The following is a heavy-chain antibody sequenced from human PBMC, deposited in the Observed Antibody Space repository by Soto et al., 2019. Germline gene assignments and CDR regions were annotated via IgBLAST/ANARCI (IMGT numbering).Heavy chain of an antibody. J-gene: IGHJ4*02. Sequence: GRSLRLSCAASGFTFSSYAMSWVRQATGKGLEWGSASRGSGGSTCYADSVKGRFTSSRDNSRNTLYLQMNSLRAEDTAVYYCAKNPEYCDSMFRTPRHDYWGQGTLVTVSS. V-gene: IGHV3-23*01. CDR1: GFTFSSYA. CDR3: AKNPEYCDSMFRTPRHDY. D-gene: IGHD3-9*01. CDR2: SRGSGGST.